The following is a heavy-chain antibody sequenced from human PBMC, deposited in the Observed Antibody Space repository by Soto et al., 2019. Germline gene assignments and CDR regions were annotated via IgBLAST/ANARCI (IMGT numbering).Heavy chain of an antibody. Sequence: SETLSLTCAVYGGSFSGHSWTWIRQSPGKGLEWIGDINHSGRVNYSPSLKSRVTISLDTSKNQFSLTLSAVTAADTAMYYCSTRAYDTNGYYRFDPWGQGTMVTVYS. CDR2: INHSGRV. V-gene: IGHV4-34*01. CDR1: GGSFSGHS. CDR3: STRAYDTNGYYRFDP. J-gene: IGHJ5*01. D-gene: IGHD3-22*01.